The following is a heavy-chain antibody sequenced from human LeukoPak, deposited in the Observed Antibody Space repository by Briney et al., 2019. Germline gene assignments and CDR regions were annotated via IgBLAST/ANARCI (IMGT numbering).Heavy chain of an antibody. CDR2: IYYSGTT. Sequence: KPSETLSLTCTVSGYSISSGYYWGWIRQPPGKGLEWIGSIYYSGTTYYNPSLKSRVTISLDTSKNQFSLKLSSVTAADTAVYYCARDKGGLGRGYYYMDVWGKGTTVTVSS. J-gene: IGHJ6*03. D-gene: IGHD3/OR15-3a*01. CDR3: ARDKGGLGRGYYYMDV. V-gene: IGHV4-38-2*02. CDR1: GYSISSGYY.